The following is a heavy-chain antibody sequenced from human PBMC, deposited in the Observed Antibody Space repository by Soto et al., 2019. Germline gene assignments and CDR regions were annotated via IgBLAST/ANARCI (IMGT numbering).Heavy chain of an antibody. CDR1: GFIFSNAW. V-gene: IGHV3-15*07. CDR2: VKSKTDGGTT. J-gene: IGHJ4*01. CDR3: TTDSYMTNIIVRFDY. D-gene: IGHD4-17*01. Sequence: GGSLRLSCAASGFIFSNAWINWVRQAPGKGLEWVGRVKSKTDGGTTDFSAPVKGRFAISRDDSMNMVYLEMNSLKTEDTAIYYCTTDSYMTNIIVRFDYWGHGTLVTVS.